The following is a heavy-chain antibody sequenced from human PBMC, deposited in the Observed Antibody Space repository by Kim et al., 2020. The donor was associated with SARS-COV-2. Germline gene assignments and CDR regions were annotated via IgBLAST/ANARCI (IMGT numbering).Heavy chain of an antibody. CDR2: INHSGST. J-gene: IGHJ5*02. D-gene: IGHD3-10*01. Sequence: SETLSLTCAVYGGSFSGYYWSWIRQPPGKGLEWIGEINHSGSTNYNPSLKSRVTISVDTSKNQFSLKLSSVTAADTAVYYCARGANVRGITMVRGVIIRNWFDPWGQGTLVTVSS. CDR1: GGSFSGYY. CDR3: ARGANVRGITMVRGVIIRNWFDP. V-gene: IGHV4-34*01.